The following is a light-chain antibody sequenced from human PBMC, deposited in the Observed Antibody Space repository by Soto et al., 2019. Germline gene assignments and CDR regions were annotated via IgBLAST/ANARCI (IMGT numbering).Light chain of an antibody. CDR3: SSYTSSSTVV. Sequence: QAASVSGSPGQSITISCTGTSSDVGGYNYVSWYQQHPGKAPKLMIYDVSNRPSGVSNRFSGSKSGNTASLTISGLQAEDEADDYGSSYTSSSTVVFAGGTKLTVL. CDR1: SSDVGGYNY. J-gene: IGLJ2*01. V-gene: IGLV2-14*01. CDR2: DVS.